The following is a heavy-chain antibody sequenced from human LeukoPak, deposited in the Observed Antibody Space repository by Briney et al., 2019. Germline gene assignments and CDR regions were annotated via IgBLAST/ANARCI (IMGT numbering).Heavy chain of an antibody. J-gene: IGHJ4*02. CDR2: INPNSGGT. CDR3: ARGSPYYYDSSGYPDY. V-gene: IGHV1-2*02. CDR1: GYTFTGDY. Sequence: ASVKVSCKASGYTFTGDYMHWVRQAPGQGLEWMGWINPNSGGTNYAQKFQGRVTMTRDTSISTAYMELSRLRSDDTAVYYCARGSPYYYDSSGYPDYWGQGTLVTVSS. D-gene: IGHD3-22*01.